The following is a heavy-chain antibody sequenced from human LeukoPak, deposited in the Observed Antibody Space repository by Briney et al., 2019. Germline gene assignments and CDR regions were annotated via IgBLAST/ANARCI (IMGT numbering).Heavy chain of an antibody. J-gene: IGHJ4*02. D-gene: IGHD6-19*01. CDR2: IYYSGRI. V-gene: IGHV4-39*01. Sequence: SETLPLTCTVSGGSISSSSYYWGWIPQPPGKGLEWIGSIYYSGRIYYNPSLKSRVTISIDTSKNQFSLKLSSVTAADTAVYYCARQVAGSYGDYLEYWGQGTLVTVSS. CDR1: GGSISSSSYY. CDR3: ARQVAGSYGDYLEY.